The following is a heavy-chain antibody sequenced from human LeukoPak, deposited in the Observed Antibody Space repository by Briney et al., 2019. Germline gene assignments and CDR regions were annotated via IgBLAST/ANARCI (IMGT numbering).Heavy chain of an antibody. V-gene: IGHV4-38-2*01. Sequence: PSETLSLTCGVSGYSISSGYYWAWIRQPPGKGLEWIGNIYHSGSTYYNPSLKSRVTISVDTSKNQFSLNLSSVTVADTAVYYCARREGSNHAPWGQGTLVTVSS. CDR1: GYSISSGYY. D-gene: IGHD4-11*01. CDR2: IYHSGST. J-gene: IGHJ5*02. CDR3: ARREGSNHAP.